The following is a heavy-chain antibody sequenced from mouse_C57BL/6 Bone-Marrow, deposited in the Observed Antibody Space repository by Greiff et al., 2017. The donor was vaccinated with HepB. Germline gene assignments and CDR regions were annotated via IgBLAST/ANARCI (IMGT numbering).Heavy chain of an antibody. D-gene: IGHD1-1*01. V-gene: IGHV1-55*01. CDR3: AIHYYGSSPFAY. Sequence: VQLQQPGAELVKPGASVKMSCTASGYTFTSYWITWVKQRPGQGLEWLGDIYPGSGSTNYNEKFKSKATLTVDTSSSTAYMQLSSLTSEDSAVYYCAIHYYGSSPFAYWGQGTLVTVSA. CDR1: GYTFTSYW. J-gene: IGHJ3*01. CDR2: IYPGSGST.